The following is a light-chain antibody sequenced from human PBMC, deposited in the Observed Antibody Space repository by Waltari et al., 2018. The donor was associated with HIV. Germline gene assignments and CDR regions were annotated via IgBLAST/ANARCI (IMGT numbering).Light chain of an antibody. V-gene: IGLV1-47*01. CDR3: AAYDDNLPGWM. Sequence: QSVLTQPPSASGTPGQRVTISCSGSSSNIGSNSVFWCQQFPGTAPKVLSYRNEQRPSGVADRFSACRSGTSASLVSSGLRSEDGADYYCAAYDDNLPGWMFGGGTKLTAL. CDR1: SSNIGSNS. CDR2: RNE. J-gene: IGLJ3*02.